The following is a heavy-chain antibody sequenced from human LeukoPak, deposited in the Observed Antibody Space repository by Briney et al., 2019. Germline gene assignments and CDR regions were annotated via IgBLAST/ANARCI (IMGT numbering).Heavy chain of an antibody. CDR2: ISYDGSNK. Sequence: PGGSLRLSCAASGFTFSSYGMHWVRQAPGKGLEWVAVISYDGSNKYYADSVKGRFTISRDNSKNTLYLQMNSLRAEDTAVYYCAKVLRLRSIAVADPPHYWGQGTLVTVSS. CDR1: GFTFSSYG. D-gene: IGHD6-13*01. CDR3: AKVLRLRSIAVADPPHY. V-gene: IGHV3-30*18. J-gene: IGHJ4*02.